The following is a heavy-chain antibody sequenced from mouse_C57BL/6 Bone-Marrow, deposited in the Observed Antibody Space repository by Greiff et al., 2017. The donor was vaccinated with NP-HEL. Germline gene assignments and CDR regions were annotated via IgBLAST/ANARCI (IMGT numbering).Heavy chain of an antibody. J-gene: IGHJ2*01. D-gene: IGHD2-4*01. CDR2: ISSGSSTI. Sequence: DVKLVESGGGLVKPGGSLKLSCAASGFTFSDYGMHWVRQAPEKGLEWVAYISSGSSTIYSADTVKGRFTISRDNAKNTLFLQMTSLRSEDTAMYYCARPRDYDAKGPHYWGQGTTLTVSS. CDR1: GFTFSDYG. CDR3: ARPRDYDAKGPHY. V-gene: IGHV5-17*01.